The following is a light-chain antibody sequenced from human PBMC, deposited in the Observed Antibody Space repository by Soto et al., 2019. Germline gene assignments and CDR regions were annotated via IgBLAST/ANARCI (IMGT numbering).Light chain of an antibody. Sequence: QSALTQPPSVSGAPGQRVTISCTGSSSNIGAGYDVHWYQQLPGPAPKLLIYGNSNRPSGVPDRFSGSKSGTSASLAITVLQAEDEADYYCQSYDSSLSAVVFGGGTKLTVL. CDR1: SSNIGAGYD. V-gene: IGLV1-40*01. CDR3: QSYDSSLSAVV. J-gene: IGLJ2*01. CDR2: GNS.